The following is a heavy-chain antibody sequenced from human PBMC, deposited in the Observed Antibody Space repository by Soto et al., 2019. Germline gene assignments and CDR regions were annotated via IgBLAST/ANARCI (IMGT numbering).Heavy chain of an antibody. V-gene: IGHV1-18*01. J-gene: IGHJ4*02. CDR3: ARGRYGDY. CDR1: GYGFTTYG. D-gene: IGHD1-1*01. CDR2: ISAHNGNT. Sequence: QVHLVQSGAEVKKPGASVKVSCKGSGYGFTTYGITWVRQAPGQRLEWMAWISAHNGNTNYAQKLQGRVTVTRDTSPCTAYMELRSLRSDAPAVYYCARGRYGDYWGQGALVTVSS.